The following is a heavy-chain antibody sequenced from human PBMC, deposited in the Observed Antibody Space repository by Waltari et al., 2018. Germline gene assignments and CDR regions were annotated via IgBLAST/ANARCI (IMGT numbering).Heavy chain of an antibody. CDR2: INPDTSGA. V-gene: IGHV1-2*02. Sequence: QVQLVQSGAELKKPGASVNVSCNISAKIPPTYYLQWVRQAPGQGLEWLEWINPDTSGAFYARKFRGRITMTSDTSINTVYLHLSGLRYDDTAVYFCATKLGRGNWLDPWGQGSLVTVSS. J-gene: IGHJ5*02. D-gene: IGHD7-27*01. CDR3: ATKLGRGNWLDP. CDR1: AKIPPTYY.